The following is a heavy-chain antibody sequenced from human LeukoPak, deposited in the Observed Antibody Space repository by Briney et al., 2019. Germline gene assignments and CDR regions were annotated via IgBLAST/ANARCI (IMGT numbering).Heavy chain of an antibody. CDR3: AKDSWTVTIH. CDR2: IWYDGSNK. Sequence: PGRSLRLSCAASGFTFSSYGMHWVRQAPGKGLEWVAVIWYDGSNKYYADSVKGRFTISRDNSKNTLYLQMNSLRAEDTAVYYCAKDSWTVTIHWGQGTLVTVSS. V-gene: IGHV3-33*06. CDR1: GFTFSSYG. J-gene: IGHJ4*02. D-gene: IGHD4-17*01.